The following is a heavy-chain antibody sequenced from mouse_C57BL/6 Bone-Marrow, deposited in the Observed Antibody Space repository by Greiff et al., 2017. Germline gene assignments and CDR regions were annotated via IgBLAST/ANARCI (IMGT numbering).Heavy chain of an antibody. Sequence: VKLKESGPGLVQPSQCLSITCTVSGFSLTSYGVHWVRQSPGKGLEWLGVIWSGGSTDYNAAFISRLSISKDNSKSQVFFKMNSLQADDTAIYYCARKVHWYFDVWGTGTTVTVSS. J-gene: IGHJ1*03. V-gene: IGHV2-2*01. CDR2: IWSGGST. CDR1: GFSLTSYG. CDR3: ARKVHWYFDV.